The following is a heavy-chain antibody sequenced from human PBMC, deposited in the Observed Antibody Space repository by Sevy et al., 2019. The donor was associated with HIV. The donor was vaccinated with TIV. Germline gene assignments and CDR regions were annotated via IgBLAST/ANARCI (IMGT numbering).Heavy chain of an antibody. D-gene: IGHD3-22*01. CDR3: AKYSPGYNYDSSGSLDY. Sequence: GGSLRLSCAASGFTFNTYAMSWVRQAPGKGLEWVSGISGSGYSKYYADSVKGRFTISKANSKNTLSLQMNSLRAEDTAVYYCAKYSPGYNYDSSGSLDYWGQGTLVTVSS. CDR2: ISGSGYSK. J-gene: IGHJ4*02. V-gene: IGHV3-23*01. CDR1: GFTFNTYA.